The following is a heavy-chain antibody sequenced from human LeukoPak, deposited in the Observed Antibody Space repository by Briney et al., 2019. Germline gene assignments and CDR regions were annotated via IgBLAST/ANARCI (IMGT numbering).Heavy chain of an antibody. J-gene: IGHJ4*02. CDR1: GFTFSSYS. V-gene: IGHV3-21*01. CDR2: ISSSSSYI. Sequence: GGSLRLSCAASGFTFSSYSMNWVRQAPGKGLEWVSSISSSSSYIYYADSVKGRFTISRDNSKNTLYLQMNSLRAEDTAVYYCAKDGGIVGANTWVFDYWGQGTLVTVSS. CDR3: AKDGGIVGANTWVFDY. D-gene: IGHD1-26*01.